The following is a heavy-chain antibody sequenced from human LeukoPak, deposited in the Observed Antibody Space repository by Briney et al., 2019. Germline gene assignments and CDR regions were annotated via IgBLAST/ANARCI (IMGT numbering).Heavy chain of an antibody. Sequence: SETLPLTCGVYGGSFSGYYLSWIRQPPGKGLEWIGYIYYSGSTYYNPSLKSRVTISVDTSKNQFSLKLSSVTAADTAVYYCASLSDIVVVPAAIKDAFDIWGQGTMVTVSS. CDR3: ASLSDIVVVPAAIKDAFDI. CDR2: IYYSGST. D-gene: IGHD2-2*02. CDR1: GGSFSGYY. V-gene: IGHV4-34*01. J-gene: IGHJ3*02.